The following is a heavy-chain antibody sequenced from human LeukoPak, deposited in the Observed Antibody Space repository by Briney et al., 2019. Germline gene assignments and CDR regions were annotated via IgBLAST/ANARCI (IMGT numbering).Heavy chain of an antibody. CDR1: GFTFSNYA. V-gene: IGHV3-23*01. CDR3: AKDQVVITTAGSWFDP. Sequence: GGSLRLSCAASGFTFSNYAMNWVRQAPGKGLEWVSGISGSSGSTFYADSVKGRFTISRDNSKNTVYLQMSSLRAEDTAVYYCAKDQVVITTAGSWFDPWGQGTLVTVSS. CDR2: ISGSSGST. D-gene: IGHD3-22*01. J-gene: IGHJ5*02.